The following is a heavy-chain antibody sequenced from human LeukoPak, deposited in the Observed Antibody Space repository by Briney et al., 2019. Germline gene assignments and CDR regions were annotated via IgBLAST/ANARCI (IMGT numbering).Heavy chain of an antibody. D-gene: IGHD6-19*01. CDR2: IYSGGST. J-gene: IGHJ3*02. Sequence: GGSLRLSCAASGFTFSSNYMSWVRQAPGKGLEWVSVIYSGGSTYYSDSVKGRFTISRDNSKNTLYLQMNSLRAEDTAVYYCARDVRSSGWYERAFDIWGQGTMVTVSS. CDR3: ARDVRSSGWYERAFDI. V-gene: IGHV3-53*01. CDR1: GFTFSSNY.